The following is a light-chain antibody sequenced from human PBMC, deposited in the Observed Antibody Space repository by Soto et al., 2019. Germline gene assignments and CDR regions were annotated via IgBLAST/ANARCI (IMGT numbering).Light chain of an antibody. CDR2: GAS. CDR3: QQYGSSPLT. Sequence: EIVLTQSPGTLSLSPGERATISCRASQSVSSSYLAWYQHKPGQAPRLLIYGASSRPTGIPDRFSGSGSGTDFTLTISTLEPEDVAVYYCQQYGSSPLTFGPGTKVDI. CDR1: QSVSSSY. J-gene: IGKJ3*01. V-gene: IGKV3-20*01.